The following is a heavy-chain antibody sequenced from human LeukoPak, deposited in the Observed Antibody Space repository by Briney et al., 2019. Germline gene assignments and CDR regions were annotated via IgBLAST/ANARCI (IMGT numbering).Heavy chain of an antibody. J-gene: IGHJ5*02. CDR2: ISSSSSTI. CDR3: ARDDGHYDFWSGYSHT. V-gene: IGHV3-48*01. CDR1: GFTFSSYS. D-gene: IGHD3-3*01. Sequence: GGSLRLSCAASGFTFSSYSMNWVRQAPGKGLGWVSYISSSSSTIYYADSVKGRFTISRDNAKNSLYLQMNSLRAEDTAVYYCARDDGHYDFWSGYSHTWGQGTLVTVSS.